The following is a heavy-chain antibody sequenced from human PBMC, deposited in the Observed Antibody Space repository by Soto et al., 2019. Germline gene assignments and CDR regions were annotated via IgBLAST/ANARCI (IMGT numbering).Heavy chain of an antibody. V-gene: IGHV3-23*01. CDR3: AKDLYGDYESFPCYMDV. Sequence: GGSLRLSCAASGFTFSSYAMSWVRQAPGKGLEWVSAISGSGGSTYYADSVKGRFTISRDNSKNTLYLQMNSLRAEDTAVYYCAKDLYGDYESFPCYMDVWGKGTTVTVSS. J-gene: IGHJ6*03. D-gene: IGHD4-17*01. CDR2: ISGSGGST. CDR1: GFTFSSYA.